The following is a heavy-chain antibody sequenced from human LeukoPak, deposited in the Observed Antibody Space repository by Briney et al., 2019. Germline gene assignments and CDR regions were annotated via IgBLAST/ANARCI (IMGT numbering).Heavy chain of an antibody. Sequence: GGSLRLSRAASGFTFSSYSMNWVRQAPGKGLEWVSYISSSSSTIYYADSVKGRFTISRDNAKDSLYLQMNSLRAEDTAVYYCARDYGDYEDYMDVWGKGTTVTVSS. CDR1: GFTFSSYS. CDR2: ISSSSSTI. J-gene: IGHJ6*03. CDR3: ARDYGDYEDYMDV. V-gene: IGHV3-48*01. D-gene: IGHD4-17*01.